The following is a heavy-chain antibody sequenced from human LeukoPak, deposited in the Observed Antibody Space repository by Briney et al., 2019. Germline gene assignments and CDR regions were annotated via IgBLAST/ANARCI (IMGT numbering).Heavy chain of an antibody. D-gene: IGHD3-3*01. Sequence: GGSLRLSCAASGFTFSSYSMHWVRQAPGKGLVWVSRINSDGSSTSYADSVKGRFTISRDNAKNTLYLQMNSLRAEDTAVYYCARSGVDQVFGVVTTYCYYMDVWGKGTTVTVSS. CDR3: ARSGVDQVFGVVTTYCYYMDV. CDR1: GFTFSSYS. CDR2: INSDGSST. J-gene: IGHJ6*03. V-gene: IGHV3-74*01.